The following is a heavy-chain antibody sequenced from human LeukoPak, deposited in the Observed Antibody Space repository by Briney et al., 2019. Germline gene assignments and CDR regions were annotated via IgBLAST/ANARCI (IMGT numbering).Heavy chain of an antibody. Sequence: GASVKDSCKASGYTFTSYGISWVRQPPGQGLEWMGWISSYNGNTNYAQKLQGRVTMTTDTSTSTAYMELRSLRSDDTAVYYCARDLEAGTKWSLAFDYWGQGTLVTVSS. D-gene: IGHD6-19*01. CDR2: ISSYNGNT. CDR1: GYTFTSYG. J-gene: IGHJ4*02. V-gene: IGHV1-18*01. CDR3: ARDLEAGTKWSLAFDY.